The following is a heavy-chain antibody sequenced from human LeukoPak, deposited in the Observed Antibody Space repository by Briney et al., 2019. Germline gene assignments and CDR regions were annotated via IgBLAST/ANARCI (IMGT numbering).Heavy chain of an antibody. CDR1: GFTFSSYA. Sequence: PGGSLRLSCEASGFTFSSYAMSWVRQAPGKGLEWVSAISGSGESTYYADSVKGRFTISRDNSKYTLFLQMHSLRAEDTAVYFCAKTFSAEMATNFDYWGQGTLVTVSS. CDR2: ISGSGEST. CDR3: AKTFSAEMATNFDY. D-gene: IGHD5-24*01. J-gene: IGHJ4*02. V-gene: IGHV3-23*01.